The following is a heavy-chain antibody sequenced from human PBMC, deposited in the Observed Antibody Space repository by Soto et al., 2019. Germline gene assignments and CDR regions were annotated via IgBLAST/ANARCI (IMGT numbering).Heavy chain of an antibody. CDR2: IYYSGST. J-gene: IGHJ6*03. Sequence: SETLSLTCTVSGGSISSSSYYWGWIRQPPGKGLEWIGSIYYSGSTYYKPSLKSRVTISVDTSKNQFSLKLSSVTAADTAVYYCARTRVPAEPHYYYYYYMDVWGKGTTVTVSS. V-gene: IGHV4-39*01. CDR3: ARTRVPAEPHYYYYYYMDV. D-gene: IGHD2-2*01. CDR1: GGSISSSSYY.